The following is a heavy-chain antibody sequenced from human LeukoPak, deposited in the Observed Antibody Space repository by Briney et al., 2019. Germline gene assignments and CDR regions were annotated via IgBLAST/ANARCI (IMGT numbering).Heavy chain of an antibody. CDR1: GFTFSNAW. CDR3: ANLLAVAGVP. V-gene: IGHV3-23*01. J-gene: IGHJ5*02. Sequence: GGSLRLSCVVSGFTFSNAWMSWVRQAPGKGLEWVSAISGSGGSTYYADSVKGRFTISRDNSKNTLYLQMNSLRAEDTAVYYCANLLAVAGVPWGQGTLVTVSS. CDR2: ISGSGGST. D-gene: IGHD6-19*01.